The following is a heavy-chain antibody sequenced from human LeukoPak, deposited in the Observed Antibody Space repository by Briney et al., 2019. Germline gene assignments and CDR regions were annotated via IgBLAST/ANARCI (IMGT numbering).Heavy chain of an antibody. CDR1: GYTFTNFY. Sequence: ASVKVSCKASGYTFTNFYMHWVRQVPGQGLEWMGIINPRGGSASSAQKFQGRVTLSRDTSASTVYMELSRLRPEDTAPYYCARDYHGSGSLTTFDYWGQGTLVTVSS. J-gene: IGHJ4*02. D-gene: IGHD3-10*01. V-gene: IGHV1-46*01. CDR2: INPRGGSA. CDR3: ARDYHGSGSLTTFDY.